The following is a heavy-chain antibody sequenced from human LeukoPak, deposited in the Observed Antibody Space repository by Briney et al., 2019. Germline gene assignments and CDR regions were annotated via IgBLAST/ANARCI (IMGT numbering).Heavy chain of an antibody. V-gene: IGHV3-33*08. Sequence: GGSLRLSCAASGFTFSSYEMNWVRQAPGKGLEWVAGIWYDGYNKFYADSAKGRFTISRDNPKNTLYLQMSSLRAEDTALYYCARVSHYGSGYYYTLAYWGQGTLVTVSS. CDR1: GFTFSSYE. CDR2: IWYDGYNK. J-gene: IGHJ4*02. D-gene: IGHD3-10*01. CDR3: ARVSHYGSGYYYTLAY.